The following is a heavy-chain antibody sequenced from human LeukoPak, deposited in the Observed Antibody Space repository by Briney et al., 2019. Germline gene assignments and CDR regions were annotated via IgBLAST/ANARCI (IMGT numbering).Heavy chain of an antibody. CDR3: ARDWGRNIVVVPAAQFDY. CDR1: GYTFTSYG. Sequence: VASVKVSCKASGYTFTSYGISWVRQAPGQGLEWMGWISADNGNTNYAQKLQGRVTMTTDTSTSIAYMELRSLRSDDTAVYYCARDWGRNIVVVPAAQFDYWGQGTLVTVSS. CDR2: ISADNGNT. D-gene: IGHD2-2*01. J-gene: IGHJ4*02. V-gene: IGHV1-18*01.